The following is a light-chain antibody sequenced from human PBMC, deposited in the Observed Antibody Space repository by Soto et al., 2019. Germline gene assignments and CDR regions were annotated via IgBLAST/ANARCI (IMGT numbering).Light chain of an antibody. CDR1: SSDVGSYNF. CDR2: DVN. V-gene: IGLV2-14*03. Sequence: QSVLTQPASVSWSPGQSITISCTGTSSDVGSYNFVSWYQHHPGKVPKLIIFDVNNRPSGISNRFSGSKSDNTASLTISGLQAEDEADYYCTSYTNSGTYILGTGTKLTVL. CDR3: TSYTNSGTYI. J-gene: IGLJ1*01.